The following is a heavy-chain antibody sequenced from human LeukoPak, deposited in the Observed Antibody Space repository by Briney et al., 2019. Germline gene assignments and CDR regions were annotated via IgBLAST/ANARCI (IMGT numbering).Heavy chain of an antibody. J-gene: IGHJ6*02. CDR1: GGSISSGGYY. CDR3: ARDDGYYGMDV. V-gene: IGHV4-61*08. CDR2: IYYSGST. Sequence: SETLSLTCTVSGGSISSGGYYWSWIRQPPGKGLEWIGYIYYSGSTNYNPSLKSRVTISVDRSKNQFSLKLSSVTAADTAIYYCARDDGYYGMDVWGQGTTVTVSS.